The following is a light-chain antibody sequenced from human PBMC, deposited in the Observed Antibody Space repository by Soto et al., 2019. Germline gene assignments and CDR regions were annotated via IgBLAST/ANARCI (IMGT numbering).Light chain of an antibody. CDR2: DAS. Sequence: DIQMTQSPSTLSASVGDRVTITCRASQSISSWLAWYQQKPGKAPKLLIYDASSLESGVPSRFGGSGSGTEFTLTISSLQPDDFATYYCQQYNSYSPFGQGTKVDIK. J-gene: IGKJ1*01. CDR1: QSISSW. CDR3: QQYNSYSP. V-gene: IGKV1-5*01.